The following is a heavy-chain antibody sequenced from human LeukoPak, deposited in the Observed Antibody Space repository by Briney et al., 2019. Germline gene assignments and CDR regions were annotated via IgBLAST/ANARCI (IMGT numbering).Heavy chain of an antibody. CDR3: AKGGYLLPFDY. CDR2: TWYDGSKE. J-gene: IGHJ4*02. Sequence: PGGSLRLSCGASGFTLGCCGMHWVRQAPGKGLEWVAVTWYDGSKEYYADSVKGRFTVSRDNSKNTLYLQMNSLRAEDTAVYYCAKGGYLLPFDYWGQGTLVTVSS. D-gene: IGHD2-2*01. CDR1: GFTLGCCG. V-gene: IGHV3-33*06.